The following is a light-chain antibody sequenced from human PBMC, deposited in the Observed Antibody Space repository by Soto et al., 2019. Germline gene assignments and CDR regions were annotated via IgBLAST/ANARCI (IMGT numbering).Light chain of an antibody. Sequence: QSVLTQPPSVSGAPGQRVTISCTGSSSIGAGYDVHWYQQLPGRAPKLLIYGNNNRPSGVPDRFSGSKPGASASLAITGLQAEDEADYYCQSYDSSLSGHVVFGGGTKLTVL. CDR3: QSYDSSLSGHVV. CDR2: GNN. J-gene: IGLJ2*01. CDR1: SSIGAGYD. V-gene: IGLV1-40*01.